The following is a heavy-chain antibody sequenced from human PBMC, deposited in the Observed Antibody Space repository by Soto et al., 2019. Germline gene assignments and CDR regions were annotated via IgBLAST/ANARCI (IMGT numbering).Heavy chain of an antibody. CDR2: IYYSGST. V-gene: IGHV4-30-4*01. J-gene: IGHJ5*02. CDR3: ARDALDCSSTSCYRWFDP. D-gene: IGHD2-2*02. CDR1: GGSISSGDYY. Sequence: QVQLQESGPGLVKPSQTLSLTCTVSGGSISSGDYYWSWIRQPPGKGLEWIGYIYYSGSTYYNPSLKSRVTISVDTSKNQFSLKLSSVTAADTAVYYCARDALDCSSTSCYRWFDPWGQGTLVTVSS.